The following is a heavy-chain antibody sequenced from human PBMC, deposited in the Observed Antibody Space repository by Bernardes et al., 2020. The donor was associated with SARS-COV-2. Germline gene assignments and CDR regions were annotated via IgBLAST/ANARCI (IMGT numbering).Heavy chain of an antibody. CDR2: INHSGST. CDR1: GGSFSGYY. D-gene: IGHD6-13*01. V-gene: IGHV4-34*01. J-gene: IGHJ6*02. Sequence: SETLSLTCAVYGGSFSGYYWSWIRQPPGKGLEWIGEINHSGSTNYNPSLKSRVTISVDTSKNQFSLKLSSVTAADTAVYYCAGGPSWFSPGYYYYYGMDVWGQGTTVTVSS. CDR3: AGGPSWFSPGYYYYYGMDV.